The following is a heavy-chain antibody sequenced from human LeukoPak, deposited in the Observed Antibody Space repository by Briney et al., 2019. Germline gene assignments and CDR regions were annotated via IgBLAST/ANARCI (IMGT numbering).Heavy chain of an antibody. D-gene: IGHD3-10*01. V-gene: IGHV1-2*02. J-gene: IGHJ3*02. CDR1: GYTFTGHS. Sequence: GASVTVSCKASGYTFTGHSIHWVRQAPGQGLEWMGWVSPKSGGTKYAQKFQGRVTMTRDTSISTAYMELSRLTSDDTAVFYCARGRLGSGSQYDAFDIWGQGTMVTVSS. CDR2: VSPKSGGT. CDR3: ARGRLGSGSQYDAFDI.